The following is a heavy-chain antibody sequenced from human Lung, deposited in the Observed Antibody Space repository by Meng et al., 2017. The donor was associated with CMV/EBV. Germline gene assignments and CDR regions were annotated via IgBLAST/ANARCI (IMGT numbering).Heavy chain of an antibody. J-gene: IGHJ4*02. CDR3: ARDRCGGDCYLHDY. Sequence: GGSLRLXCAASGFTFSDYYMSWIRQAPGKGLEWVSYISSSGSTIYYADSVKGRFTISRDNAKNSLYLQMNSLRAEDTAVFYCARDRCGGDCYLHDYWGQGTRVTVSS. CDR2: ISSSGSTI. CDR1: GFTFSDYY. D-gene: IGHD2-21*01. V-gene: IGHV3-11*01.